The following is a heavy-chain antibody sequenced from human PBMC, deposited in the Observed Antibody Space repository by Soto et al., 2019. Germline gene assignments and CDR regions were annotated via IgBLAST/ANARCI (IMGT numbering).Heavy chain of an antibody. CDR1: GVTFSSYA. J-gene: IGHJ4*02. D-gene: IGHD5-12*01. V-gene: IGHV3-30-3*01. Sequence: VSCAACGVTFSSYAVHWVRKAPGKGLEWVADISYDGSTKYYADSVKGRFTISRDNAKNSVYLQMNSLRAEDTAVYYCARSSGYDYFYFDYRGQGTQVTVSS. CDR2: ISYDGSTK. CDR3: ARSSGYDYFYFDY.